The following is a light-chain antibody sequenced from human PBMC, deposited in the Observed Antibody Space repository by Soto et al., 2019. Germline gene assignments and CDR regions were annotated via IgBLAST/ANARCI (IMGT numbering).Light chain of an antibody. J-gene: IGKJ5*01. CDR2: DAS. CDR1: QSVAANY. Sequence: EVVLTQSPGTLSLSPGERATLSCRASQSVAANYLAWYQQKRGQAPRLLIHDASKRATGIPDRFSGSGSGTDFTLTVSRLEPEDFAVYYCQQYGSSPITFGQGTRLEIK. CDR3: QQYGSSPIT. V-gene: IGKV3-20*01.